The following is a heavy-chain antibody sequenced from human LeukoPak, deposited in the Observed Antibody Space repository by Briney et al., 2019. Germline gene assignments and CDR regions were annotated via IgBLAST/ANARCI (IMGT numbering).Heavy chain of an antibody. CDR1: GFTFSSYS. CDR2: ISSSSSYI. J-gene: IGHJ4*02. CDR3: ARDDTAMGKFDY. Sequence: PGGSLRLSCAASGFTFSSYSMNWVRQAPGKGLEWVSSISSSSSYIYYADSVKGRFTISRDNAKNSLYMQMNSLRAEDTAVYYCARDDTAMGKFDYWGQGTLVTVSS. D-gene: IGHD5-18*01. V-gene: IGHV3-21*01.